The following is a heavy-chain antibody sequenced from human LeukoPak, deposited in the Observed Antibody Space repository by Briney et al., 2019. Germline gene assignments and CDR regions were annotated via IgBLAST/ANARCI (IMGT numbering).Heavy chain of an antibody. D-gene: IGHD6-6*01. CDR1: GYSISSGYY. CDR3: AKPQSSLSHFYDS. J-gene: IGHJ4*02. Sequence: SETLSLTCAVSGYSISSGYYWGWIRQPPGKGLEWIGSIYHSGTTYYNPSLTSRVTISVDTSKNHFSLKANSVTAADTAVYYCAKPQSSLSHFYDSWGQGTLITVSS. CDR2: IYHSGTT. V-gene: IGHV4-38-2*01.